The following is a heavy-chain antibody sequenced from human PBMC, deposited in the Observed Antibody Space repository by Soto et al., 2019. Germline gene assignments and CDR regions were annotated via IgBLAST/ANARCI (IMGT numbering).Heavy chain of an antibody. CDR2: ISGSGGST. D-gene: IGHD5-12*01. V-gene: IGHV3-23*01. J-gene: IGHJ6*02. CDR1: GFTFSSYA. Sequence: ESGGGLVQPGGSLRLSCAASGFTFSSYAMSWVRQAPGKGLEWVSAISGSGGSTYYADSVKGRFTISRDNSKNTLYLQMNSLRAEDTAVYYCAKDSPSGYDSRDYYYYYGMDVWGQGTTVTVSS. CDR3: AKDSPSGYDSRDYYYYYGMDV.